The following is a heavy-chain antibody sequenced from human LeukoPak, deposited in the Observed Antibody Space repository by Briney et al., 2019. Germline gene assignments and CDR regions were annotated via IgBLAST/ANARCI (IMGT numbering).Heavy chain of an antibody. Sequence: GGSLRRSCAASGFTFSSYWMHRVRQAPGKGLVWVSRINSDGSSTSYADSVKGRFTISRDNAKNSLYLQANSLRAEDTAVYYCARGRPLLYSSGWSSDYWGQGALVTVSS. V-gene: IGHV3-74*01. D-gene: IGHD6-19*01. CDR2: INSDGSST. J-gene: IGHJ4*02. CDR1: GFTFSSYW. CDR3: ARGRPLLYSSGWSSDY.